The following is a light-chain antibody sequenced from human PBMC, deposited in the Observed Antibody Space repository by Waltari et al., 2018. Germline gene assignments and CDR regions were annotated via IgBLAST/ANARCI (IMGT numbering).Light chain of an antibody. V-gene: IGLV2-23*02. CDR2: AVS. J-gene: IGLJ2*01. CDR3: SSYAGSSKGV. Sequence: QSALTQPASVSGSPGQSITISCTGTSSDVGNYQRVSWSQQHPGKAPKLMIYAVSKRPSGVSDRFSGSKSGDMASLTISGLQPEDEAEYFCSSYAGSSKGVFGGGTKVTVL. CDR1: SSDVGNYQR.